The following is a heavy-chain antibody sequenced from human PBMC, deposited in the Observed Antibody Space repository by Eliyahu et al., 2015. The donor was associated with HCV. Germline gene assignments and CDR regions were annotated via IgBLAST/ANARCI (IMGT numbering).Heavy chain of an antibody. J-gene: IGHJ4*02. Sequence: QVQLQQWGAGRLKPSXTLSLTXAVYGGSXSGYYWSWIRQPPGKGLEWIGEINHSGSTNYNPSLKSRVTISVDTSKNQFSLKLSSVTAADTAVYYGARKYSSGWYSYFDYWGQGTLVTVSS. V-gene: IGHV4-34*01. CDR3: ARKYSSGWYSYFDY. CDR1: GGSXSGYY. D-gene: IGHD6-19*01. CDR2: INHSGST.